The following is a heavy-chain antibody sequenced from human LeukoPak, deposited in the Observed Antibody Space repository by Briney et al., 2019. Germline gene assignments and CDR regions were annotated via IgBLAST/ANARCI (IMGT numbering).Heavy chain of an antibody. D-gene: IGHD6-13*01. CDR1: GFTFSSYA. Sequence: GGSLRLSCAASGFTFSSYAMSWVRQAPGKGLEWVSAISGSGDSTYYGDSVKGRFTFSRDNSKNTLYLQMNSLRAKDTAVYYCAKTRPLDSSSWSHGDYWGQGTLVTVSS. J-gene: IGHJ4*02. V-gene: IGHV3-23*01. CDR3: AKTRPLDSSSWSHGDY. CDR2: ISGSGDST.